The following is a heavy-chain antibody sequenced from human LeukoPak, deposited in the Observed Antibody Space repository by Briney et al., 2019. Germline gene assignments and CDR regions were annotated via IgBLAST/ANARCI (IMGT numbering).Heavy chain of an antibody. D-gene: IGHD1-1*01. V-gene: IGHV3-7*01. CDR2: IKQDGTEK. CDR3: ARVPPGTTFLIGPSDY. Sequence: GGSLRLSCAASGFTFTTYWMSWVRQAPGKGLEWVANIKQDGTEKYYVDSVKGRFTISRDNARNSLFLQMNSLRAEDTAVYYCARVPPGTTFLIGPSDYWGQGILVTVSS. CDR1: GFTFTTYW. J-gene: IGHJ4*02.